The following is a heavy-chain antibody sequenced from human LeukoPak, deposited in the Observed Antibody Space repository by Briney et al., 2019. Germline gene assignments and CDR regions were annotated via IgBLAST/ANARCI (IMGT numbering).Heavy chain of an antibody. Sequence: ASVKVSCKVSGYTLTELSMHWVRQAPGKGLEWMGGFDPEDGETIYAQKFQGRVTMTEDTSTDTAYMELSSLRSEDTAVYYCARSARYYDSSGYGRVLDYWGQGTLVTVSS. CDR3: ARSARYYDSSGYGRVLDY. CDR1: GYTLTELS. J-gene: IGHJ4*02. V-gene: IGHV1-24*01. CDR2: FDPEDGET. D-gene: IGHD3-22*01.